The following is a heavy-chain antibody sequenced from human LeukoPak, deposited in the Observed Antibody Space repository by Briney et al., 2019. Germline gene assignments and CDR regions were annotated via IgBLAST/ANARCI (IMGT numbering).Heavy chain of an antibody. D-gene: IGHD1-26*01. V-gene: IGHV1-24*01. J-gene: IGHJ4*02. Sequence: GASVKVSCKVSGYTLTELSMHWVRQAPGKGLEWMGGFDPEDGETIYAQKFQGRVTMTEDTSTDIAYMELSSLRSEDTAVYYCAIRPKIVGAIVDYWGQGTLVTVSS. CDR2: FDPEDGET. CDR1: GYTLTELS. CDR3: AIRPKIVGAIVDY.